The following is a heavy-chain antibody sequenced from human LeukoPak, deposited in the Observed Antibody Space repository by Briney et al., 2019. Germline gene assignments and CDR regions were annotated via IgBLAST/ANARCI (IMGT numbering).Heavy chain of an antibody. J-gene: IGHJ4*02. D-gene: IGHD3-22*01. CDR3: ANSQTVWGRYYYDSSGYYN. Sequence: GGSLRLSCAASGFTFSSYAMSWVRQAPGKGLEWVSAISGSGGSTYYADSVKGRFTISRDNSKNTLYLQMNSLRAEDTAVYYCANSQTVWGRYYYDSSGYYNWGQGTLVTVSS. CDR2: ISGSGGST. CDR1: GFTFSSYA. V-gene: IGHV3-23*01.